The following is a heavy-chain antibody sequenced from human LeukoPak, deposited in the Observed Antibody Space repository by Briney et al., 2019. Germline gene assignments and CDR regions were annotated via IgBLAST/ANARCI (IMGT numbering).Heavy chain of an antibody. J-gene: IGHJ1*01. CDR1: GDSVSSNRAA. V-gene: IGHV6-1*01. Sequence: SQTLSLTCAISGDSVSSNRAAWNWIRQSPSRGLEWQGRAYYRSKWYNEYAVSVQSRITINPDTSKNQFSLQLNSVTPEDTAVYYCARDVDFQYWGQGTLVTVSS. CDR2: AYYRSKWYN. CDR3: ARDVDFQY.